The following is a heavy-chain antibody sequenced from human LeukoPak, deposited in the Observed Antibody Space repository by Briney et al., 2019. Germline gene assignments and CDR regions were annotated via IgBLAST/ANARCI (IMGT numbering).Heavy chain of an antibody. CDR3: ARTIGGYSDPLGGAFDI. D-gene: IGHD1-26*01. CDR2: ISYDGSNK. CDR1: GFTFSSYA. V-gene: IGHV3-30-3*01. Sequence: GGSLRLSCAGSGFTFSSYAMHWVRKAPGKGLEWVAVISYDGSNKYYADSVKGRFTISRDNSKNTLYLQMNSLRAEDTAVYYCARTIGGYSDPLGGAFDIWGQGTMVTVSS. J-gene: IGHJ3*02.